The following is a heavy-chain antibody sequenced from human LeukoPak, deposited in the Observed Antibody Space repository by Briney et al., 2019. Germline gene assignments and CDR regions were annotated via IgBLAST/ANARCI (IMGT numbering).Heavy chain of an antibody. D-gene: IGHD6-19*01. Sequence: PGGSLRLSCAASGFTFSSYEMNWVRQAPGKGLEWVSYISSSGSTIYYADSVKGRFTISRDNSKNTLYLQMNSLRAEDTAVYYCAKSIAVDNGGYWGQGTLVTVSS. J-gene: IGHJ4*02. CDR3: AKSIAVDNGGY. CDR2: ISSSGSTI. CDR1: GFTFSSYE. V-gene: IGHV3-48*03.